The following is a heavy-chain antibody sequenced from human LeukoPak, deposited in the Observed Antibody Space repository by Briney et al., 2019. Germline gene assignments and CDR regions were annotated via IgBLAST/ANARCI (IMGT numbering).Heavy chain of an antibody. D-gene: IGHD3-10*01. CDR3: ARTIWFGELLSFDP. J-gene: IGHJ5*02. CDR2: IYTSGST. CDR1: GGSISSGSYY. V-gene: IGHV4-61*02. Sequence: SETLSLTCTVSGGSISSGSYYWSWIRQPAGKGLEWIGRIYTSGSTNYNPSLKSRVTISVDTSKNQFSLKLSSVTAADTAVYYCARTIWFGELLSFDPWGQGTLVTVSS.